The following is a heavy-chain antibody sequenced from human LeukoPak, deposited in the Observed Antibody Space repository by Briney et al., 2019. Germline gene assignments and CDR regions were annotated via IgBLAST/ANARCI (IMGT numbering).Heavy chain of an antibody. J-gene: IGHJ4*02. Sequence: SGGSLRLSCAASAFSLSDYWMNWVRQAPGKGLEWVASIKQDGSEKYYVDSVKGRFTISRDNAKNSLCLQMNTLRAEDTAVYYCAKDGALYGGNTYFDYWGQGTLVTVSS. D-gene: IGHD4-23*01. CDR2: IKQDGSEK. CDR1: AFSLSDYW. V-gene: IGHV3-7*03. CDR3: AKDGALYGGNTYFDY.